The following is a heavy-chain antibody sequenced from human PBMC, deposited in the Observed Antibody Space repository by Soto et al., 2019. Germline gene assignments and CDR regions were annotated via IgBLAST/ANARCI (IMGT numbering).Heavy chain of an antibody. CDR2: ISYDGSNK. D-gene: IGHD2-21*02. J-gene: IGHJ4*02. Sequence: PGGSLRLSCAASGFTFSSYGMHWVRQAPGKGLEWVAVISYDGSNKYYADSVKGRFTISRDNSKNTLYLQMNSLRAEDTAVYYCAKVSRLVVTASGFDYWGQGTLVTVSS. CDR3: AKVSRLVVTASGFDY. CDR1: GFTFSSYG. V-gene: IGHV3-30*18.